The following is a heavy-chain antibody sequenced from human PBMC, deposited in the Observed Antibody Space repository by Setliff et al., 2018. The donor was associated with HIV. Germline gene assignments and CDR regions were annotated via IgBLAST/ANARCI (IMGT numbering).Heavy chain of an antibody. CDR2: ISAYNGNT. Sequence: GASVKVSCKASGYTFISYDINWVRQAPGQGLEWMGWISAYNGNTRYAQKLQGRVTMATDASTSTAYMELRSLRSDDTAVYYCARESGSYYRDLDYWGQGTLVTVSS. CDR1: GYTFISYD. CDR3: ARESGSYYRDLDY. D-gene: IGHD1-26*01. V-gene: IGHV1-18*01. J-gene: IGHJ4*02.